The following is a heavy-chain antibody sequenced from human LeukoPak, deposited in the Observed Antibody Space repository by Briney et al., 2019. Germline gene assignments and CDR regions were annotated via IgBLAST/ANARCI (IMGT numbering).Heavy chain of an antibody. CDR3: ARYRRGNWFDT. D-gene: IGHD3-10*01. CDR2: IKQGGSDK. J-gene: IGHJ5*02. Sequence: PGGYLRLYCAASGFTFSSYWMGWVRQAPGKGLEWVANIKQGGSDKYYVDSVKGRFTISRDNAKNSLYLQMNRLRAEDTGVYCCARYRRGNWFDTWGQGTLVTVSS. V-gene: IGHV3-7*01. CDR1: GFTFSSYW.